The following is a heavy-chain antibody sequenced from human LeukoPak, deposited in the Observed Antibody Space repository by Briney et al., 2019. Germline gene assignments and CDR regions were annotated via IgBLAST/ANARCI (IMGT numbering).Heavy chain of an antibody. V-gene: IGHV4-59*08. CDR1: GGSISSYY. D-gene: IGHD1-26*01. Sequence: PSETLSLTCTVSGGSISSYYWSWIRQPPGKGLEWIGYIYYSGSTYYNPSLKSRVTISVDTSKNQFSLKLSSVTAADTAVYYCARWEGLLRDFDYWGQGTLVTVSS. CDR3: ARWEGLLRDFDY. J-gene: IGHJ4*02. CDR2: IYYSGST.